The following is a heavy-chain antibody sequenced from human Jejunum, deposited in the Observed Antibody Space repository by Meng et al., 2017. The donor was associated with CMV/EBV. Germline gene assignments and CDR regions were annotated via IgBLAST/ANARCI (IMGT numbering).Heavy chain of an antibody. CDR3: ARLYYDFWSGAFEI. CDR1: GFTFSSYA. CDR2: ISYDGSNK. J-gene: IGHJ3*02. V-gene: IGHV3-30*04. D-gene: IGHD3-3*01. Sequence: GFTFSSYAMHWVRQAPGKGLEWVAVISYDGSNKYYADSVKGRFTISRDNSKNTLYLQMNSLRAEDTAVYYCARLYYDFWSGAFEIWGQGTMVTVSS.